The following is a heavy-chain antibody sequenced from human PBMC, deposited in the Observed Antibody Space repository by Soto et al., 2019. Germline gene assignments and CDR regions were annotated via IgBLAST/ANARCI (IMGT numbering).Heavy chain of an antibody. CDR3: ARDAPGVAPY. Sequence: QVQLQESGPGLVRPSQTLSLICTVSGGSINSGDSYWNWIRQHPEKGLEWIGYINYRGSTFYNPSLKSRIIISVDTSKNQFSLKLSSVTAXXTXXXXXARDAPGVAPYWGQGTLVTVSS. D-gene: IGHD2-15*01. CDR1: GGSINSGDSY. J-gene: IGHJ4*02. CDR2: INYRGST. V-gene: IGHV4-31*03.